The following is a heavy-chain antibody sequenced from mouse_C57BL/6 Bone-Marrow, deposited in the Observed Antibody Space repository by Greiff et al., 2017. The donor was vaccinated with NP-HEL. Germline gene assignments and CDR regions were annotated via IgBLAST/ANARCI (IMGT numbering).Heavy chain of an antibody. CDR2: ISYDGST. Sequence: EVQLQESGPGLVKPSQSLSLTCSATGYSITSGYYWNWIRQFPGNKLEWMGYISYDGSTNYNPSFKNRITITRDTSKNQFFLKLNSVTTEDTATEYCARDDYYGSSPAWFAYWGQGTLVTVSA. D-gene: IGHD1-1*01. CDR3: ARDDYYGSSPAWFAY. CDR1: GYSITSGYY. V-gene: IGHV3-6*01. J-gene: IGHJ3*01.